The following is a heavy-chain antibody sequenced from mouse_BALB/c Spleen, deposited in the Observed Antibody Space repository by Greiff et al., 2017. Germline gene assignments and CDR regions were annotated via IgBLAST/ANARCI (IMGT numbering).Heavy chain of an antibody. CDR2: INPSSGYT. V-gene: IGHV1-4*01. Sequence: VQLKESGAELARPGASVKMSCKASGYTFTSYTMHWVKQRPGQGLEWIGYINPSSGYTNYNQKFKDKATLTADKSSSTAYMQLSSLTSEDSAVYYCARSGGNYKDYWGQGTTLTVSS. D-gene: IGHD2-1*01. CDR3: ARSGGNYKDY. CDR1: GYTFTSYT. J-gene: IGHJ2*01.